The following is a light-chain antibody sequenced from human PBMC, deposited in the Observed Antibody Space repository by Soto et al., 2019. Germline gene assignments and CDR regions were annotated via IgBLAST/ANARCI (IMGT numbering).Light chain of an antibody. CDR3: SSYTSSDTYV. CDR1: SSDVGGYNY. CDR2: EVS. J-gene: IGLJ1*01. V-gene: IGLV2-14*01. Sequence: QSVVTQPACVSGSPGQSITISCTGTSSDVGGYNYVSWYQQHPGEAPKLMIYEVSNQPSGVSNRFSGSKSGNTASLTISGLQAEDEADYYCSSYTSSDTYVFGTGTKVTVL.